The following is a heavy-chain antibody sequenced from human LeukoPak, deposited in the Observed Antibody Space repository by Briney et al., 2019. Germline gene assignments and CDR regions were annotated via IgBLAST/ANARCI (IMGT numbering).Heavy chain of an antibody. D-gene: IGHD5-18*01. J-gene: IGHJ5*02. CDR3: ARGLRLWLRVRHWFDP. CDR2: IYYSGST. Sequence: SETLSLTCTVSGGSISSSSYYWGWIRQPPGKGLEWIGHIYYSGSTNYNPSLKSRVTISVDTSKNQFSLKLSSVTAADTAVYYCARGLRLWLRVRHWFDPWGQGTLVTVSS. V-gene: IGHV4-39*07. CDR1: GGSISSSSYY.